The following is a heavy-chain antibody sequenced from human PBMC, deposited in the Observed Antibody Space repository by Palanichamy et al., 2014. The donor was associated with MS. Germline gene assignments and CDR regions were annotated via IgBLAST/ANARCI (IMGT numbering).Heavy chain of an antibody. CDR1: GYTFTSYY. J-gene: IGHJ3*02. Sequence: VQSGAEVKKPGASVKVSCKASGYTFTSYYMHWVRQAPGQGLEWMGIINPSGGSTSYAQKFQGRVTMTRDTSTSTVYMELSSLRSEDTAVYYCARDKVVPAAIPYSGYDYLSAFDIWGQGTMVTVSS. V-gene: IGHV1-46*01. CDR2: INPSGGST. D-gene: IGHD5-12*01. CDR3: ARDKVVPAAIPYSGYDYLSAFDI.